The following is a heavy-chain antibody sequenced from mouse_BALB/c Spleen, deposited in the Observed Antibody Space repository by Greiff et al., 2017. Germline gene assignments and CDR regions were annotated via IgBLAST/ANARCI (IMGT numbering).Heavy chain of an antibody. V-gene: IGHV14-1*02. Sequence: EVQLQQSGAELVRPGALVKLSCKASGFNINDYYMHWVKQRPEQGLEWIGWIDPENGNTIYDPKFQGKASITADTSSNTAYLQLSSLTSEDTAVYYCATLPRGYWGQGTTLTVSS. CDR1: GFNINDYY. D-gene: IGHD1-2*01. CDR2: IDPENGNT. CDR3: ATLPRGY. J-gene: IGHJ2*01.